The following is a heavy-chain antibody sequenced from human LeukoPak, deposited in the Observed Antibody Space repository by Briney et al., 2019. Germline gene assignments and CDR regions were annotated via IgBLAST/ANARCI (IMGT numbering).Heavy chain of an antibody. CDR1: GFTFSSYA. CDR2: ISGSGGST. CDR3: AKEPLAYCGGDCSIGY. J-gene: IGHJ4*02. Sequence: GGSLRLSCAASGFTFSSYAMSWVRQAPRKGLEWVSAISGSGGSTYYADSVKGRFTISRDNSKNTLYLQMNSLRAEDTAVYYCAKEPLAYCGGDCSIGYWGQGTLVTVSS. V-gene: IGHV3-23*01. D-gene: IGHD2-21*02.